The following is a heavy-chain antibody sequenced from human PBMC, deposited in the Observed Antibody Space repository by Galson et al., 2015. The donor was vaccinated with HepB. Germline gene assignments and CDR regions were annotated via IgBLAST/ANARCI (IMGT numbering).Heavy chain of an antibody. CDR1: GFTFSSYA. V-gene: IGHV3-23*01. D-gene: IGHD1-26*01. J-gene: IGHJ4*02. CDR3: ARVGWELRPLDY. Sequence: PRLSCAASGFTFSSYAMSWVRQAPGKGLEWVSAISGSASSTYYGDSVKGRFTISRDNSKNRLYLQMNSLRAGDTAVYYCARVGWELRPLDYWGQGTLVTVSS. CDR2: ISGSASST.